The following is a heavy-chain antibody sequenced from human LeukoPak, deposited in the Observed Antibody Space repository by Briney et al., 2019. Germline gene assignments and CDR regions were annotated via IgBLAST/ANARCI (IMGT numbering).Heavy chain of an antibody. CDR2: IYHSGST. CDR3: ASLPAATYFDY. V-gene: IGHV4-38-2*02. D-gene: IGHD2-2*01. Sequence: KPSETLPLTCTVSGYSISSGYYWGWIRQPPGKGLEWIGSIYHSGSTYYNPSLKSRVTISVDTSKNQFSLKLSSVTAADTAAYYCASLPAATYFDYWGQGTLVTVSS. CDR1: GYSISSGYY. J-gene: IGHJ4*02.